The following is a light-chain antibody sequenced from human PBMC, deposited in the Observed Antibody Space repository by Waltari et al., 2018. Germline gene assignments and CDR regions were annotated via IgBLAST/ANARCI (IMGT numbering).Light chain of an antibody. V-gene: IGLV2-14*03. CDR1: SSDIGRYDF. CDR2: DVT. CDR3: CSYTSSDSYV. J-gene: IGLJ1*01. Sequence: QSALTQPASVSGSLGQSITISCTGTSSDIGRYDFVSWYRQHPGKAPKLVISDVTNRPSGVSHRFSGSKSGNTASLTISALQPEDEADYYCCSYTSSDSYVFGPGTKVTVL.